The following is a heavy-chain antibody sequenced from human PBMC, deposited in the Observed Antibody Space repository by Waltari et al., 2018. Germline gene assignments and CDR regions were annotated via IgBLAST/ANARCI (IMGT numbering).Heavy chain of an antibody. Sequence: EVQLVESXGGLVQPGGSLRLSCXASGXTFSNYAMQWVRQVPGKRLEYVSGMSSDXGTTHYANSVKGXFIXARXXXKXTLYLQMGXXRAEXTAVYYCARXXRATNDYXGQGTLVTGXP. CDR1: GXTFSNYA. V-gene: IGHV3-64*01. CDR2: MSSDXGTT. J-gene: IGHJ4*02. CDR3: ARXXRATNDY.